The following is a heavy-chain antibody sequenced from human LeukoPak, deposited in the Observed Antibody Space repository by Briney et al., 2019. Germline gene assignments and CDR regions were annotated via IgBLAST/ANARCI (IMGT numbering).Heavy chain of an antibody. CDR1: GYTFTSYD. CDR3: AKVPHFNYDSSGYYIDY. CDR2: MNPNSGNT. V-gene: IGHV1-8*01. J-gene: IGHJ4*02. D-gene: IGHD3-22*01. Sequence: ASVKVSCKASGYTFTSYDINWVRQATGQGLEWMGWMNPNSGNTGYAQKFQGRVTMTRNTSISTAYMELSSLRSEDTAVYYCAKVPHFNYDSSGYYIDYWGQGTLVTVSS.